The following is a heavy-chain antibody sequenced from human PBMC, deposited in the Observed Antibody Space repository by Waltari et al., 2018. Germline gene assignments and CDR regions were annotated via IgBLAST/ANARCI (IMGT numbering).Heavy chain of an antibody. CDR1: GYTFTGYY. CDR3: ARDLGSDYGNRDY. CDR2: INPNSGDT. J-gene: IGHJ4*02. Sequence: QVHLVQSGAEVKKPGASVKVSCKASGYTFTGYYIQWLRRAPGQGLEWMGRINPNSGDTNYAQKFQGRVTLTRDTSINTAYMGLSSLKSDDTAVYYCARDLGSDYGNRDYWGQGTLVTVPS. D-gene: IGHD4-17*01. V-gene: IGHV1-2*06.